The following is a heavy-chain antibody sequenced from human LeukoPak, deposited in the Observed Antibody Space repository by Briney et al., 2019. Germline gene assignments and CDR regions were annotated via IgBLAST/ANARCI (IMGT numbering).Heavy chain of an antibody. CDR3: ARDEYQPIRRDFWSGLFDY. D-gene: IGHD3-3*01. Sequence: GGSLRLSCAASGFTFSDYGMHWVRQAPGKGLEWVANIKQDGSEKYYVDSVKGRFTISRDNAKNSLYLQMNSLRAEDTAVYYCARDEYQPIRRDFWSGLFDYWGQGTLVTVSS. CDR2: IKQDGSEK. V-gene: IGHV3-7*01. J-gene: IGHJ4*02. CDR1: GFTFSDYG.